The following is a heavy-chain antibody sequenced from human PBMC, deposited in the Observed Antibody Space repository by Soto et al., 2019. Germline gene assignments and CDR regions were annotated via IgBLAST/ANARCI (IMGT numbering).Heavy chain of an antibody. V-gene: IGHV4-39*01. CDR3: ARQLYYYDSSGYYDYFDY. Sequence: SETLSLTCTVSGGSISSSSYYWGWIRQPPGKGLEWIGSILYSGSTYYNPSLKSRVTISVDTSKNQFSLKLSSVTAADTAVYYCARQLYYYDSSGYYDYFDYWGQGTLVTVSS. D-gene: IGHD3-22*01. J-gene: IGHJ4*02. CDR1: GGSISSSSYY. CDR2: ILYSGST.